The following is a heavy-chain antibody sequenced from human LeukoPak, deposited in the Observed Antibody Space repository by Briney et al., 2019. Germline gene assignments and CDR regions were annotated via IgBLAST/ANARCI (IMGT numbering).Heavy chain of an antibody. CDR1: GGSISSGTNY. D-gene: IGHD3-22*01. J-gene: IGHJ4*02. V-gene: IGHV4-61*02. CDR3: ARGLSYYYDSSGYYYVDY. Sequence: SETLSLTCTVSGGSISSGTNYWTWIRQPAGRGLEWIGRIYASGSTNYNPSLKSRVSISVDTSKNQFSLKLSSVTAADTAVYYCARGLSYYYDSSGYYYVDYWGQGTLVTVSS. CDR2: IYASGST.